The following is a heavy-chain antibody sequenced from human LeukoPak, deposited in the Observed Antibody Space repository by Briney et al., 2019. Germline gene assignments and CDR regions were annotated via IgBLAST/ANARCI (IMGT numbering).Heavy chain of an antibody. D-gene: IGHD4-17*01. J-gene: IGHJ4*02. CDR3: AADRPQTTVTLDY. CDR1: GYTFTSYY. V-gene: IGHV1-24*01. Sequence: ASVKLSCKASGYTFTSYYLHWVRQAPGRGLEWMGGFDPEDGETIYAQKFQGRVTMTEDTSTDTAYMELSSLRSEDTAVYYCAADRPQTTVTLDYWGQGTLVTVSS. CDR2: FDPEDGET.